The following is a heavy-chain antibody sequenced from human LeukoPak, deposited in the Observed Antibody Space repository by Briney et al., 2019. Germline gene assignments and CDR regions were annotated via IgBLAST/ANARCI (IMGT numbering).Heavy chain of an antibody. J-gene: IGHJ4*02. CDR1: GVSISSYY. CDR3: ARAIAAATK. Sequence: SETLSLTCTVSGVSISSYYWSWIRQPPGKGLEWIGYIYYSGSTYYNPSLKSRVTISVDTSKNQFSLKLSSVTAADTAVYYCARAIAAATKWGQGTLVTVSS. CDR2: IYYSGST. D-gene: IGHD6-13*01. V-gene: IGHV4-59*08.